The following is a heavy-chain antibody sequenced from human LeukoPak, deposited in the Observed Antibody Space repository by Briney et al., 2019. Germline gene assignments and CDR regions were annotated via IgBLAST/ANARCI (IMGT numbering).Heavy chain of an antibody. CDR3: ARVRTYYYDSSGYYYPDDY. Sequence: GASVKVSCKASGGTFISYAISWVRQAPGQGREWMGWISAYNGNTNYAQKLQGRVTMTTDTSTSTAYMELRSLRSDDTAVYYCARVRTYYYDSSGYYYPDDYWGQGTLVTVSS. CDR2: ISAYNGNT. D-gene: IGHD3-22*01. V-gene: IGHV1-18*01. CDR1: GGTFISYA. J-gene: IGHJ4*02.